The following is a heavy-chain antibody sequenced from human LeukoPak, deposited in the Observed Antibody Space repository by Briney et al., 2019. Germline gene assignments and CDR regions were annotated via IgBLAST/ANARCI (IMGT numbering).Heavy chain of an antibody. V-gene: IGHV3-21*01. CDR1: GFSFSSFT. CDR2: ISSSSSYI. D-gene: IGHD6-13*01. J-gene: IGHJ4*02. CDR3: ARGHKQQLPNY. Sequence: PGGALPLSFSASGFSFSSFTMNWVRPAPGGGLEWVSSISSSSSYIYYADSVKGRFTISRDNAKNSLYLQMNSLRAEDTAVYYCARGHKQQLPNYWGQGTLVTVSS.